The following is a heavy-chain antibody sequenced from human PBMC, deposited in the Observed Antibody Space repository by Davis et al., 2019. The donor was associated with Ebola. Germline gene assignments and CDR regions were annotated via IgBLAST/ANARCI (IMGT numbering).Heavy chain of an antibody. V-gene: IGHV4-39*02. D-gene: IGHD4-11*01. J-gene: IGHJ4*02. CDR1: GGSISSSSYY. CDR2: IYYSGST. Sequence: SETLSLTCTVSGGSISSSSYYWGWIRQPPGKGLEWIGSIYYSGSTYYNPSLKSRVTISVDTSKNQFSLKLSSVTAADTAVYYCARDRIYSNFYDYWGQGTLVTVSS. CDR3: ARDRIYSNFYDY.